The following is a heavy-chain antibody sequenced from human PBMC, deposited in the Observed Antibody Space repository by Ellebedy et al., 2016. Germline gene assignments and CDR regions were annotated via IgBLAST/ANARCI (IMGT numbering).Heavy chain of an antibody. J-gene: IGHJ4*02. Sequence: ASVKVSCXASGYTFTGYYMHWVRQAPGQGLEWMGWINPNSGGTNYAQKLQGRVTMTTDTSTSTAYMELRSLRSDDTAVYHCARALRGAIGFVPTMDLDYWGQGTLVTVSS. V-gene: IGHV1-2*02. CDR2: INPNSGGT. D-gene: IGHD3-10*01. CDR1: GYTFTGYY. CDR3: ARALRGAIGFVPTMDLDY.